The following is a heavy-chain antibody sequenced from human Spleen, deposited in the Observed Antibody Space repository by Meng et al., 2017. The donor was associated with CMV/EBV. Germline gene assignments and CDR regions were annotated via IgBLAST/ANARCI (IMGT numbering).Heavy chain of an antibody. V-gene: IGHV3-9*01. D-gene: IGHD3-3*01. CDR3: ARDVYYDFWSGYYTTHRNGWFDP. CDR2: ISWNSGSI. CDR1: GFTFDDYA. Sequence: SLKISCAASGFTFDDYAMHWVRQAPGKGLEWVSGISWNSGSIGYADSVKGRFTISRDNAKNSLYLQMNSLRAEDTALYYCARDVYYDFWSGYYTTHRNGWFDPWGQGTLVTVSS. J-gene: IGHJ5*02.